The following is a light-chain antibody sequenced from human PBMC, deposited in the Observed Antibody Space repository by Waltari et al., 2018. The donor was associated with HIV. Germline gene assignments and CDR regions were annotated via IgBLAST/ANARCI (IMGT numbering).Light chain of an antibody. J-gene: IGLJ2*01. V-gene: IGLV3-25*03. CDR1: ELAYQY. Sequence: SSDLTQAPSVSVSPGQTASLSCSGHELAYQYSHWYQEKSGQAPVLVMSRDSERPLGIPERISGSRSGSLATLTITGVLAEDEADYYCQSAAPDGTSVIFGGGTKLTVL. CDR2: RDS. CDR3: QSAAPDGTSVI.